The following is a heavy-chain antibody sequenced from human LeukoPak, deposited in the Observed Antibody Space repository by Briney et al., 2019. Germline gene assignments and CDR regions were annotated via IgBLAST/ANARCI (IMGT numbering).Heavy chain of an antibody. D-gene: IGHD4-17*01. V-gene: IGHV4-59*08. CDR3: ARQSRDGDYIAKLFDY. CDR1: GGSLSNYY. J-gene: IGHJ4*02. CDR2: IYYSGSI. Sequence: SETLSLTCTVSGGSLSNYYWSWIREPPGKGLEWIGYIYYSGSINYNPCLKSRVTISVDMSKNQFSLQLSSVTSADTAVYYCARQSRDGDYIAKLFDYWGQGTLVTVSS.